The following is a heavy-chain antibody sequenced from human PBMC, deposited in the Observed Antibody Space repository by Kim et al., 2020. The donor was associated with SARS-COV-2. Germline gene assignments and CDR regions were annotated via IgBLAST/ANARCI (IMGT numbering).Heavy chain of an antibody. CDR2: ISYDGSNQ. J-gene: IGHJ3*01. D-gene: IGHD1-26*01. CDR1: GFRFSNYA. Sequence: GGSLRLSCAASGFRFSNYAMYWVRQAPVKGLEWVAVISYDGSNQYYGDSVKGRFTISRDNSKNTVFLQMNSLTTEDTAVYYCAKVLGGSYHDAFDVWGQATMVTVSS. V-gene: IGHV3-30*18. CDR3: AKVLGGSYHDAFDV.